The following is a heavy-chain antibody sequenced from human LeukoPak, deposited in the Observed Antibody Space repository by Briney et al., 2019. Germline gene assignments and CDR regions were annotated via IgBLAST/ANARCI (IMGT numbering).Heavy chain of an antibody. CDR1: GFTFSNFA. J-gene: IGHJ4*02. D-gene: IGHD3-16*01. V-gene: IGHV3-23*01. CDR3: AKGRGFRVWDPWDN. Sequence: GGSLRLSCAASGFTFSNFAMIWVRQAPGKGLEWVSSIFHGGGEIHYADSVKGRFTISRDNSKNTLFLEMNSLRVEDTAVYYCAKGRGFRVWDPWDNWGQGTLITVSS. CDR2: IFHGGGEI.